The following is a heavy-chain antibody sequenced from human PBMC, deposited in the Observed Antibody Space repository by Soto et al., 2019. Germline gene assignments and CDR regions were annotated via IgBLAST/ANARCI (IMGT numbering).Heavy chain of an antibody. D-gene: IGHD1-26*01. CDR1: VDSVSSNSAG. V-gene: IGHV6-1*01. J-gene: IGHJ4*01. CDR3: ARGEQYSGRIFDY. Sequence: PSRTLSLPCAITVDSVSSNSAGWGWVRQSPSRGLEWLGRTYYRSKWYYEYAVSVRGRITINPDTSKTQYSLQLNSVTPADTAVYFCARGEQYSGRIFDYWGQGTLVTVSS. CDR2: TYYRSKWYY.